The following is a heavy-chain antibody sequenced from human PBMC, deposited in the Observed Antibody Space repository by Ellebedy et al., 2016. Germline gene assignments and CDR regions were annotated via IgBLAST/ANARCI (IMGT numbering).Heavy chain of an antibody. Sequence: GESLKISCAASGFTFSNYGMHWVRQAPGKGLEWVSAITGGGIATVPADSVKGRFTISRDNSKNPLFLQMNSLRVEDMAVYFCARRRSSSDPLDYWGQGTLVTVSS. CDR2: ITGGGIAT. CDR1: GFTFSNYG. CDR3: ARRRSSSDPLDY. J-gene: IGHJ4*02. V-gene: IGHV3-23*01. D-gene: IGHD6-6*01.